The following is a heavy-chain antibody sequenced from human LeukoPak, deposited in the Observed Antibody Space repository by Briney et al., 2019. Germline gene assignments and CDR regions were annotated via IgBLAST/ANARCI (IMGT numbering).Heavy chain of an antibody. CDR1: GFTFSSYS. D-gene: IGHD2-2*02. Sequence: GRSLRLSCAASGFTFSSYSMNWVRQAPGKGLEWVSYISSSSSTIYYADSVKGRFTISRDNAKNSLYLQMNSLRAEDTAVYYCARGGRKYCSSTSCYTDDAFDIWGQGTMVTVSS. J-gene: IGHJ3*02. V-gene: IGHV3-48*01. CDR2: ISSSSSTI. CDR3: ARGGRKYCSSTSCYTDDAFDI.